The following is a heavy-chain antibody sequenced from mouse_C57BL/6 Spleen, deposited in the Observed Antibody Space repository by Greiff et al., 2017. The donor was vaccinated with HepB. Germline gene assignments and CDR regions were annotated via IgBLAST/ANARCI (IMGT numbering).Heavy chain of an antibody. J-gene: IGHJ4*01. V-gene: IGHV1-82*01. Sequence: QVQLQQSGPELVKPGASVKISCKASGYAFSSSWMNWVKQRPGKGLEWIGRMYPGDGDTNYNGKFKGKATLTADKSSSTAYMQLSSLTSEDSAVYFCARLDVMDYWGQGTSVTVSS. CDR2: MYPGDGDT. CDR3: ARLDVMDY. CDR1: GYAFSSSW.